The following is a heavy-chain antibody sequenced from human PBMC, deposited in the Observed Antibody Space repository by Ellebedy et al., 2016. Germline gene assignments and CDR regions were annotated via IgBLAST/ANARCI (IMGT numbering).Heavy chain of an antibody. J-gene: IGHJ4*02. D-gene: IGHD6-19*01. Sequence: GGSLRLXXAASGFTVSSNYMSWVRQAPGKGLEWVSVIYSGGSTYYADSVKGRFTISRDNSKNTLYLQMNSGGAEDTAVYYCGSGGIAVGGVGGYDYWGQGTLVTVSS. V-gene: IGHV3-53*01. CDR2: IYSGGST. CDR1: GFTVSSNY. CDR3: GSGGIAVGGVGGYDY.